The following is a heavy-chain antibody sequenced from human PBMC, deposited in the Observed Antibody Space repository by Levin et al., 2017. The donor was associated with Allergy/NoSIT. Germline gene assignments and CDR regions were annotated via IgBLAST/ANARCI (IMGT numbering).Heavy chain of an antibody. D-gene: IGHD5-12*01. CDR2: ISYDGSNK. CDR3: ARDGRHSGYDLGYFDY. J-gene: IGHJ4*02. Sequence: GGSLRLSCAASGFTYSSYAMHWVRQAPGKGLEWVAVISYDGSNKYYADSVKGRFTISRDNSKNTLYLQMNSLRAEDTAVYYCARDGRHSGYDLGYFDYWGQGTLVTVSS. CDR1: GFTYSSYA. V-gene: IGHV3-30-3*01.